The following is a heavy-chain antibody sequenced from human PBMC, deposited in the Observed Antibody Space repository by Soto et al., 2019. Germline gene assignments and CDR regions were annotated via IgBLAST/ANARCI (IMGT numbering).Heavy chain of an antibody. CDR3: ARHHVRGRTIAGAAEF. J-gene: IGHJ4*02. D-gene: IGHD1-26*01. CDR1: GKSLSGYY. Sequence: SETLSLTCAVYGKSLSGYYWSWIRQPPGKALEWIGEINHSGNTNYNPSLKSRVTISVDTSKNQLFLNLSSVTAADTAMYYCARHHVRGRTIAGAAEFRGRGTLVTVSS. CDR2: INHSGNT. V-gene: IGHV4-34*01.